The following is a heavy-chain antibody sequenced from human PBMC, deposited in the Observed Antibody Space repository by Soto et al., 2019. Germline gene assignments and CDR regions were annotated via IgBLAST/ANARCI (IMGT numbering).Heavy chain of an antibody. D-gene: IGHD3-16*01. CDR3: AREMAGLGGEYDY. V-gene: IGHV1-18*01. Sequence: QVQLVQSGAEVKNPGASVKVSCKTSGYTFTKYGVGWVRQAPGQGLESMGWISGSSGNANYAEKVQGRITLTTDTSTSTAYIELRSLRSDDTAVYYCAREMAGLGGEYDYWGQGTLVTVSS. J-gene: IGHJ4*02. CDR1: GYTFTKYG. CDR2: ISGSSGNA.